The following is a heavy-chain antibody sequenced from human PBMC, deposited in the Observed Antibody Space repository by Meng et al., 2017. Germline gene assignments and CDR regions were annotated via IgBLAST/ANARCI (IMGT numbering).Heavy chain of an antibody. CDR3: ARGPDDYGDYVNFWY. CDR2: IYYSGST. J-gene: IGHJ4*02. D-gene: IGHD4-17*01. CDR1: GGSISSYY. V-gene: IGHV4-59*01. Sequence: GSLRLSCTVSGGSISSYYWSWIRQPPGKGLEWIGYIYYSGSTNYNPSLKSRVTISVDTSKNQFSLKLSSVTAADTAVYYCARGPDDYGDYVNFWYWGQGTLVTVSS.